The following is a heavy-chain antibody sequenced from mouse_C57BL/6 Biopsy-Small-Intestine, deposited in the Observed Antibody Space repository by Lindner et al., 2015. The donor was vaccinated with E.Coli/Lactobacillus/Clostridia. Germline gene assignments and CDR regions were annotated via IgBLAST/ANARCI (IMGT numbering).Heavy chain of an antibody. J-gene: IGHJ4*01. D-gene: IGHD1-1*02. V-gene: IGHV1-84*02. CDR1: GYTFTDYY. Sequence: SVKVSCKASGYTFTDYYIHWVRQAPGQGLEWMGWINPNSGGTNYAQKFQGRVTMTGDTSISTAYMDLSRLRSDDTAVYYCVRDGGGYGEDVIFDYWGQGTLVTVSS. CDR3: VRDGGGYGEDVIFDY. CDR2: INPNSGGT.